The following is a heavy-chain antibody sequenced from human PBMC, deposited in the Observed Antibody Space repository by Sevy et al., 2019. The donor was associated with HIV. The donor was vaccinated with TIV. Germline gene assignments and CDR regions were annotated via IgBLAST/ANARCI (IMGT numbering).Heavy chain of an antibody. V-gene: IGHV3-48*01. CDR2: ISSGGHTI. Sequence: GGSLRLSCAASGFTFSSYNMNWVRQAPGKGLECISFISSGGHTIYYADSVKGRFTISRDSAKNSVYLQMNSVRVEDTAVYYCARDGGYSDYGMDVWGQGTTVTVSS. J-gene: IGHJ6*02. D-gene: IGHD2-15*01. CDR1: GFTFSSYN. CDR3: ARDGGYSDYGMDV.